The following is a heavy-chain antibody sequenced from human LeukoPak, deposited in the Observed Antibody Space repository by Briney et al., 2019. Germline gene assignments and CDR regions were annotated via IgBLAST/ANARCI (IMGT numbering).Heavy chain of an antibody. Sequence: SETLSLTCTVSRYSISTGYYWDWIRQPPGKGLEWIGNFYHGGSTYYNPSLKSRVTISVDTSKNQFSLKLSSVTAADTAVYCCAREVGSYYQSNWFDPWGQGTVVTVCS. CDR1: RYSISTGYY. CDR3: AREVGSYYQSNWFDP. J-gene: IGHJ5*02. V-gene: IGHV4-38-2*02. D-gene: IGHD1-26*01. CDR2: FYHGGST.